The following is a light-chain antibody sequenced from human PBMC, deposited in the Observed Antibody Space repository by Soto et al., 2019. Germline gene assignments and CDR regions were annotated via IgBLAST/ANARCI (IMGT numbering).Light chain of an antibody. CDR1: QSVSSN. CDR3: QQYNNWPPIT. J-gene: IGKJ5*01. Sequence: EIVLTQSPDTLSLSPGERATLSCRASQSVSSNFLAWYQQKPGQAPRLLIYGASTRATGIPARFSGSGSGTEFTLTISSLQPEDFAVYYCQQYNNWPPITFGQGTRLENK. CDR2: GAS. V-gene: IGKV3-15*01.